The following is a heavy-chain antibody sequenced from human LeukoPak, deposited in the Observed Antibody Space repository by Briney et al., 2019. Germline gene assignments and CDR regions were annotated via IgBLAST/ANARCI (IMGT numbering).Heavy chain of an antibody. CDR2: ISGSGGTT. Sequence: PGGSLRLSCAASAFTFSTYALNWVRQAPGKGLDWVSGISGSGGTTYYAASVKGRFTISRDNSKNTLYLQMNSLSPEDTAVYYCTKSNQLLEYFQHWGQGTLVTVSS. J-gene: IGHJ1*01. CDR1: AFTFSTYA. V-gene: IGHV3-23*01. D-gene: IGHD2-2*01. CDR3: TKSNQLLEYFQH.